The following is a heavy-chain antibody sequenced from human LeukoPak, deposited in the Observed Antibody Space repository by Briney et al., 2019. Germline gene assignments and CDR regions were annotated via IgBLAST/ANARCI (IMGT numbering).Heavy chain of an antibody. CDR2: MNPNSGNT. D-gene: IGHD2-21*01. CDR1: GYTFTSYD. Sequence: ASVKVSCKASGYTFTSYDINWVRQATGQGLEWMGWMNPNSGNTGYAQKLQGRVTITRNTSISTAYMELSSLRSDDTAVYYCARDLSVVAFDIWGQGTMVTVSS. J-gene: IGHJ3*02. CDR3: ARDLSVVAFDI. V-gene: IGHV1-8*03.